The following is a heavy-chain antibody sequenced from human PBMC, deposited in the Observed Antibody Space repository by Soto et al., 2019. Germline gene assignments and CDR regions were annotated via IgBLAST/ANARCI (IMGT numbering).Heavy chain of an antibody. CDR3: ARSEGGFFYGMDV. CDR1: GGNFASYA. J-gene: IGHJ6*02. D-gene: IGHD6-25*01. V-gene: IGHV1-69*06. Sequence: QVQLVQSGAEVKKPGSSVKVSCKASGGNFASYAIFWVRQAPGQGLEWMGGIIPIFGTATYAQRFQDRVTIKADKSTNTAYKELNSLRFEDTAVYYCARSEGGFFYGMDVWGHGATVTVSS. CDR2: IIPIFGTA.